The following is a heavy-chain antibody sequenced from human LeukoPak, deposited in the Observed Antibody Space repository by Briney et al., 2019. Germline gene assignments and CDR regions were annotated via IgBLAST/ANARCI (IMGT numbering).Heavy chain of an antibody. D-gene: IGHD6-13*01. Sequence: SETLSLTCTVSGGSISSYYWSWIRQPPGKGLEWIGYIYYSGSTNYNPSLKSRVTISVDTSKNQFSLKLSSVTAADTAVYYCARDEGGYSPFDYWGQGTLVTVSS. CDR2: IYYSGST. J-gene: IGHJ4*02. CDR3: ARDEGGYSPFDY. CDR1: GGSISSYY. V-gene: IGHV4-59*01.